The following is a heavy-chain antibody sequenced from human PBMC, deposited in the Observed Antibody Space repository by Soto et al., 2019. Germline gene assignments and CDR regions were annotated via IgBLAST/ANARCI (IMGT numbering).Heavy chain of an antibody. Sequence: QVQLVQSGAEVKKPGASVKVSCKTSGYTFTRYSIHWVRQAPGQRLEWRGWINDGNGNTKYSQKFQVRVTLTRDTAASTVHWALVSLRSEATAVYYFEWFLGPGTLDYWGQGALVTV. J-gene: IGHJ4*02. CDR2: INDGNGNT. V-gene: IGHV1-3*01. CDR3: EWFLGPGTLDY. CDR1: GYTFTRYS. D-gene: IGHD3-22*01.